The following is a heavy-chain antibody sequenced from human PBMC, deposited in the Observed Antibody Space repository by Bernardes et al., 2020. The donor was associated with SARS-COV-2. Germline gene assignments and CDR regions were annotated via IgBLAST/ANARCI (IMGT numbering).Heavy chain of an antibody. CDR2: RNPNSGNT. Sequence: ASVKVSCKASGYTFTSYDINWVRQATGQGLEWMGWRNPNSGNTGYAQKFQGRVTMTRNTPISTAYMELSSLRSEDTAVYYCARAPITMIVVVIPYYYGMDVWGQGTTVTVSS. V-gene: IGHV1-8*01. D-gene: IGHD3-22*01. CDR3: ARAPITMIVVVIPYYYGMDV. J-gene: IGHJ6*02. CDR1: GYTFTSYD.